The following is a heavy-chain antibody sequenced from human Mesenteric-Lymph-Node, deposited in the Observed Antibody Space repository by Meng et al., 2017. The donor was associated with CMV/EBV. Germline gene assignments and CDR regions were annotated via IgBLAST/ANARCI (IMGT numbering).Heavy chain of an antibody. J-gene: IGHJ3*02. D-gene: IGHD6-6*01. Sequence: GGSLRLSCAASGFTFSDYYMNWIRQAPGKGLEWVSYITNSGSTIYYADSVKGRFTISRDNAKNSLYLQMNSLRAEDTAVYYCARWQSAALLRGAFDIWGQGTMVTVSS. V-gene: IGHV3-11*01. CDR2: ITNSGSTI. CDR3: ARWQSAALLRGAFDI. CDR1: GFTFSDYY.